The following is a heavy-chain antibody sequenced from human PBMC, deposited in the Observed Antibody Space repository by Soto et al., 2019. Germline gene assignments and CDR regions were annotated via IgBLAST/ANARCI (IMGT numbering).Heavy chain of an antibody. D-gene: IGHD1-20*01. J-gene: IGHJ4*02. CDR3: ARILIIGTTRGSYFDY. Sequence: SETLSLTCTVSGGSISSGGYYWSWIRQHPEKGLEWIGYIYYSGSTYYNPSLKSRVTISVDTSKNQFSLKLRSVTAEDTAVYYCARILIIGTTRGSYFDYWGQGTLVTVSS. CDR1: GGSISSGGYY. V-gene: IGHV4-31*03. CDR2: IYYSGST.